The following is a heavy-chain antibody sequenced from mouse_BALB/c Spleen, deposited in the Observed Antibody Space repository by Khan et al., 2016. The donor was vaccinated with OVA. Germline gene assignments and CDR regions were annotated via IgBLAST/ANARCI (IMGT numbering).Heavy chain of an antibody. CDR1: GYTFTTYW. CDR2: INPTSGYT. J-gene: IGHJ2*01. Sequence: VQLVESGAELAKPGASVKMSCTASGYTFTTYWMHWVKQRPGQGLEWIGYINPTSGYTDYNEKFKDRATLSADKSSSTSYMQLSSLTSEDSAEYYCKRDRIDYWGQGTTLTVSS. CDR3: KRDRIDY. V-gene: IGHV1-7*01.